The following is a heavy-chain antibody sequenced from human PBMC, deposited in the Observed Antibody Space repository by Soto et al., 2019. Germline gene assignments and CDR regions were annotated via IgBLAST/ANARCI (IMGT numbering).Heavy chain of an antibody. CDR2: IYYSGST. V-gene: IGHV4-31*03. Sequence: PSETLSLTCTVSGGSISSGGYYWSWIRQHPGKGLEWIGYIYYSGSTYYNPSLKSRVTISVDTSKNQFSLKLSSVTAADTAVYYCARGVRRNSSGRYYYYGMDVWGQGTTVTVSS. J-gene: IGHJ6*02. CDR1: GGSISSGGYY. CDR3: ARGVRRNSSGRYYYYGMDV. D-gene: IGHD6-19*01.